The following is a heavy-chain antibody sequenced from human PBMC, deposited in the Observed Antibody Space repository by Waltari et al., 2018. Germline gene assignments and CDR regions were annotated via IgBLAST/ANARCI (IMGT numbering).Heavy chain of an antibody. J-gene: IGHJ2*01. V-gene: IGHV4-59*13. CDR1: GDMRGYY. D-gene: IGHD2-21*01. CDR2: IYVSGAT. Sequence: QVQLQESGPGLVKPSETLSLTCTVSGDMRGYYWTWLRQSPGKGLGWIGYIYVSGATNDNPALKSRVTILMDTSNDQFSLHLSSVTAADRATYFCARGVYTFDSRWHYDLWGRGTLVTVSS. CDR3: ARGVYTFDSRWHYDL.